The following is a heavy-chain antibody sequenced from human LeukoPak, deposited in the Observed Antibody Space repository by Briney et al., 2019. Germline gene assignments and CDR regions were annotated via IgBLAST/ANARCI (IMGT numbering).Heavy chain of an antibody. J-gene: IGHJ4*02. CDR3: ARLADWGFGGDY. D-gene: IGHD7-27*01. Sequence: SETLSLTCAVYGGSFSGYYWSWIRQPPGKGLEWIGEINHSGSTNYNPSLKSRVTISVDTSKNQFSLKLSSVTAADTAVYYCARLADWGFGGDYWGQGTLVTVSS. V-gene: IGHV4-34*01. CDR2: INHSGST. CDR1: GGSFSGYY.